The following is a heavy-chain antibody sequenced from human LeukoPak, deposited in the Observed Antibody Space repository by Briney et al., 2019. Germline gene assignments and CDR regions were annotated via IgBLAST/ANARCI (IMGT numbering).Heavy chain of an antibody. CDR2: INHSGST. J-gene: IGHJ6*03. Sequence: SETLSLTCAVYGGSFRGYYWSWIRQPLGKGLEWIGEINHSGSTYYNPSLKSRVTISVYTSKNQFSLKLSSVTAADTAVYYCARGRPYYYDSSGYYYGVGYYYMNVWGKGTTVTVSS. CDR1: GGSFRGYY. V-gene: IGHV4-34*01. CDR3: ARGRPYYYDSSGYYYGVGYYYMNV. D-gene: IGHD3-22*01.